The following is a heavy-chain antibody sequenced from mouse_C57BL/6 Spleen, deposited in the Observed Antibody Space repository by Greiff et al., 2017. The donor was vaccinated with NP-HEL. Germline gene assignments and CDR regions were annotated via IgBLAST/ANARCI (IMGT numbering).Heavy chain of an antibody. CDR3: AVGWSLDAMDY. J-gene: IGHJ4*01. CDR2: IDPSDSYT. Sequence: QVQLQQPGAELVKPGASVKLSCKASGYTFTSYWMQWVKQRPGQGLEWIGEIDPSDSYTNYNQKFKGKATLTVDTSSSTAYMQLSSLTSEDSAVYYCAVGWSLDAMDYWGQGTSVTVSS. V-gene: IGHV1-50*01. CDR1: GYTFTSYW. D-gene: IGHD2-3*01.